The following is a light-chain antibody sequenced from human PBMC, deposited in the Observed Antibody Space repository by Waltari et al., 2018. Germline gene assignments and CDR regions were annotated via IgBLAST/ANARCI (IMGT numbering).Light chain of an antibody. CDR3: QQYNSYPS. CDR2: KAS. CDR1: QSISSW. Sequence: DIQMTQSPSTLSTSVGDRVTITCRASQSISSWLAWYQQKPGKAPKLLSYKASSLKSGVPSRFSGSGSGTEFTITISSLQPDDFATYYCQQYNSYPSFGQGTKVEIK. J-gene: IGKJ1*01. V-gene: IGKV1-5*03.